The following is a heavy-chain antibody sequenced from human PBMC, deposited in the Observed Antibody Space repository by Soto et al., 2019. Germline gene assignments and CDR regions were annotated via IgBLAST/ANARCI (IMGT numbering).Heavy chain of an antibody. D-gene: IGHD6-13*01. Sequence: EVQLVESGGGLVQPGGSLRLSCAASGFTFSSYWMSWVRQAPGKGLEWVANIKQDGSEKYYVDSVKGRFTISRDNAKNSLYLQMNSLRAEDTAVYYCARDMAAAGQILYYYYGMDVWGQGTTVTVSS. CDR3: ARDMAAAGQILYYYYGMDV. CDR2: IKQDGSEK. J-gene: IGHJ6*02. V-gene: IGHV3-7*05. CDR1: GFTFSSYW.